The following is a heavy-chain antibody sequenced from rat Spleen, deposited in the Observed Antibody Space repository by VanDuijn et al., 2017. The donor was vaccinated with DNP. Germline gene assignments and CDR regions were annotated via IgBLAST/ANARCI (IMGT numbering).Heavy chain of an antibody. CDR2: ISGGGGNT. D-gene: IGHD1-9*01. J-gene: IGHJ2*01. V-gene: IGHV5-25*01. CDR1: GFTFENYY. CDR3: ARHPYYGYTYLDY. Sequence: EVQLVESGGGLVQPGRSLKLSCVASGFTFENYYMAWVRQAPTRGLEWVASISGGGGNTYYKDSVKGRFTISRDNAKSTLYLQMDSLRSEDTATYYCARHPYYGYTYLDYWGQGVMVTVSS.